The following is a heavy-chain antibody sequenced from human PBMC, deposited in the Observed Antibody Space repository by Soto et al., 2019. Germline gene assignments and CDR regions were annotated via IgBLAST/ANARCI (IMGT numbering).Heavy chain of an antibody. CDR2: ISPDGTTT. CDR3: SRGRSPYYGYFDP. V-gene: IGHV3-74*01. J-gene: IGHJ5*02. D-gene: IGHD3-3*01. Sequence: EVQLVESGGGLIQPGGSLRLACVASGFTFSGDWMHWVRQVPGKGLVWVSRISPDGTTTYYADSVKGRFTISRDNAKNTRYLQMNGLRADDTAVYYCSRGRSPYYGYFDPWGPGTLVTVSS. CDR1: GFTFSGDW.